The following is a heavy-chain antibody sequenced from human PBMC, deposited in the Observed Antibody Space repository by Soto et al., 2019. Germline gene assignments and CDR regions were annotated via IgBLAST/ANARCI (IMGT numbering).Heavy chain of an antibody. CDR2: IIPISRTT. CDR1: GATFNSIA. V-gene: IGHV1-69*12. Sequence: QLQLVQSGAEVKKPGSSVKVSCKASGATFNSIAFTWVRQAPGQGLEWVGGIIPISRTTIYSQKFQGRVSMHADEPTTPGYLELSSLRFEDTAVYFCVEGLRGYDHWGQGTQVTVSS. J-gene: IGHJ4*02. D-gene: IGHD2-15*01. CDR3: VEGLRGYDH.